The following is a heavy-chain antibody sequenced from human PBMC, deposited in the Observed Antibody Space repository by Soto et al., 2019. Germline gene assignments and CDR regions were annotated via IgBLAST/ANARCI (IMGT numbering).Heavy chain of an antibody. Sequence: PGESLKISCKGSGYSFTSYWIGWVRQMPGKGLEWMGIIYPGDSDTRYSPSFQGQVTISADKSISTAYLQWSSLKASDTAMYYCARLVMVVVAATPGALWFDPWGQGTLVTVSS. CDR1: GYSFTSYW. CDR2: IYPGDSDT. V-gene: IGHV5-51*01. D-gene: IGHD2-15*01. J-gene: IGHJ5*02. CDR3: ARLVMVVVAATPGALWFDP.